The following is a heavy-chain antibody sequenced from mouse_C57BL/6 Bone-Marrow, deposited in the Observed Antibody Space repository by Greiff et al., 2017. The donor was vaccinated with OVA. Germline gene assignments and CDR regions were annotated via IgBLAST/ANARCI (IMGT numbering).Heavy chain of an antibody. V-gene: IGHV5-15*01. CDR1: GFTFSDYG. J-gene: IGHJ1*03. Sequence: EVQLVESGGGLVQPGGSLKLSCAASGFTFSDYGMAWVRQAPGKGPEWVAFISNLAYSIYYADTVTGRFTISRENAKNTLYLEMSSLRSEDTAMYYCARLYYDYDDWYFDVWGTGTTVTVSS. CDR3: ARLYYDYDDWYFDV. CDR2: ISNLAYSI. D-gene: IGHD2-4*01.